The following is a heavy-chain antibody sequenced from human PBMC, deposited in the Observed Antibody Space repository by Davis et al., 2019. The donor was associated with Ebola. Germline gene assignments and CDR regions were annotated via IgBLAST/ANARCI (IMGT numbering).Heavy chain of an antibody. CDR1: GFTFSDYY. D-gene: IGHD2-2*02. J-gene: IGHJ6*02. CDR3: ARRLYLGHYYYGMDV. V-gene: IGHV3-11*06. Sequence: GGSLRLSCAASGFTFSDYYMSWIRQAPGKGLEWVSYISSSSSYTNYADSVKGRFTISRDNAKKSLYLQMNSLRAEDTAVYYCARRLYLGHYYYGMDVWGQGTTVTVSS. CDR2: ISSSSSYT.